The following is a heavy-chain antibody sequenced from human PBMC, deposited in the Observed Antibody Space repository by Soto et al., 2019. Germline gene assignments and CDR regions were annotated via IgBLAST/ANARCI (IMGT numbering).Heavy chain of an antibody. V-gene: IGHV4-30-4*01. J-gene: IGHJ5*02. CDR1: VGSISSGDYY. D-gene: IGHD3-22*01. Sequence: QVKLQEPGPGLVKPSQTLSLTCTVSVGSISSGDYYWSWIRQPPGKGLEWIGYIYYSGSTYYNPSLKSRVTISVDTSKNQFSLKLSSVTAADTAVYYCARGGQYYYDSSGYYSRWFDPWGQGTLVTVSS. CDR3: ARGGQYYYDSSGYYSRWFDP. CDR2: IYYSGST.